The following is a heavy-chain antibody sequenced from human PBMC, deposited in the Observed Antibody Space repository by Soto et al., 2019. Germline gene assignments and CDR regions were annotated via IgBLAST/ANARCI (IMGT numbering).Heavy chain of an antibody. J-gene: IGHJ4*02. D-gene: IGHD3-9*01. CDR3: TTGYDILTGLDFDY. Sequence: TGGSLRLSCVASGFTFSNDGMSWVRQAPGKGLEWVSGISGSGGSTYYADTVKGRFTIYRDNSKTKLYLQLNSLRAEDTAVYYCTTGYDILTGLDFDYWGQGTLVTVSS. V-gene: IGHV3-23*01. CDR2: ISGSGGST. CDR1: GFTFSNDG.